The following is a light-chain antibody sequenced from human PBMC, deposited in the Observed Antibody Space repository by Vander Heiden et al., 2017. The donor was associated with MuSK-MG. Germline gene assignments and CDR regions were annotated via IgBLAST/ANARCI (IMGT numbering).Light chain of an antibody. CDR3: QQRSVYPPLA. V-gene: IGKV1-9*01. CDR2: AAS. J-gene: IGKJ4*01. CDR1: QGISSY. Sequence: DIQLTQSPSFLSASVGDRVTITCRATQGISSYLAWYQQKPGKAPNLLIYAASTLQSGVPSRFSGSGSGTEFTLTISSLQPEDFATYYCQQRSVYPPLAFGGGTKVEIK.